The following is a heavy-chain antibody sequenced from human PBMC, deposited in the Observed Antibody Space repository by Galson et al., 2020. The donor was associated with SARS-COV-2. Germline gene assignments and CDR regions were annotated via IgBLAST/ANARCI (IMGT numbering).Heavy chain of an antibody. J-gene: IGHJ5*02. CDR1: GGSISSSSYY. CDR2: ISYSGST. D-gene: IGHD2-2*01. V-gene: IGHV4-39*02. Sequence: ASETLSLTCTVSGGSISSSSYYWGWIRQPPGKGLEWLGSISYSGSTYYNPSLKSRVTLSVDTSKNQFSLKLSSVTAADTAVYYCARDGKDIVVVPAALISWFDPWGQGTLVTVSS. CDR3: ARDGKDIVVVPAALISWFDP.